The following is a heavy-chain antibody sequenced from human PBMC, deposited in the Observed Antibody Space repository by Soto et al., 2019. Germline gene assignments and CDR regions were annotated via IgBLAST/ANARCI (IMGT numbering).Heavy chain of an antibody. D-gene: IGHD3-3*02. CDR1: GYTFTNYW. CDR3: VTRNFGARTHFDF. Sequence: GESLKISCKALGYTFTNYWIGWVRQTPGKGLEWMGIIFPGDSDTRYKPSFAGQVTVSADESVSTAYLQWNTLKASDTAMYYCVTRNFGARTHFDFWGQGTLVTVSS. CDR2: IFPGDSDT. J-gene: IGHJ4*02. V-gene: IGHV5-51*01.